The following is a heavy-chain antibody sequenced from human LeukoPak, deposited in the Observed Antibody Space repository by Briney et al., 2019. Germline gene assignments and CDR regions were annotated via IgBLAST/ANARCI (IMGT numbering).Heavy chain of an antibody. Sequence: PSETLSLTCTVSGGSISSSSYYWGWIRQPPGKGLEWIGSIYYSGSTYYNPSLKSRVTISVDTSKNQFSLKLSSVTAADTAVYYCARGTITMIRYYYYYYMDVWGKGTTVTISS. CDR3: ARGTITMIRYYYYYYMDV. D-gene: IGHD3-22*01. V-gene: IGHV4-39*01. CDR1: GGSISSSSYY. CDR2: IYYSGST. J-gene: IGHJ6*03.